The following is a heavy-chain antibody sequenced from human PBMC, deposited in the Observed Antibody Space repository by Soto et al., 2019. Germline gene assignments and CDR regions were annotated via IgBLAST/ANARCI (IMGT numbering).Heavy chain of an antibody. CDR1: GGSINTFY. D-gene: IGHD5-12*01. CDR3: AREGSYSAYNFAHGIQLWSFDF. J-gene: IGHJ4*02. Sequence: SETLSLTCTVSGGSINTFYWSWVRQPAGKGLEWIGRIFSSGSTSFNPSLESRLAMSVDTSKNHFSLNLSSVTAADMAVYYCAREGSYSAYNFAHGIQLWSFDFWGQGALVTVS. CDR2: IFSSGST. V-gene: IGHV4-4*07.